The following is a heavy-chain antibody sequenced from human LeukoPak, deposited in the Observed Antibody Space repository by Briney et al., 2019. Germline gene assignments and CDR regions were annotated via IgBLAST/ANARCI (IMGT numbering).Heavy chain of an antibody. Sequence: SETLSLTCTLSGGSISSSGYYWGWIRQPPRKGLDWIGSIYYSGSTYYNPSLKRRVTISVDTSKNQFSLKLSSVTSADTAVYYCARRAIDGYNRPSNAFDIWGQGTMVTVSS. CDR2: IYYSGST. CDR3: ARRAIDGYNRPSNAFDI. CDR1: GGSISSSGYY. J-gene: IGHJ3*02. D-gene: IGHD5-24*01. V-gene: IGHV4-39*01.